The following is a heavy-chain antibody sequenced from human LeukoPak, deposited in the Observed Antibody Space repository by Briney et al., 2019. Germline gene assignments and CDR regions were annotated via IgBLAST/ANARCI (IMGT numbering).Heavy chain of an antibody. J-gene: IGHJ4*02. V-gene: IGHV4-4*07. Sequence: PSETLSLTCTVSGGSISSYYWNWIRQPAGKGLEWIGRIYTSGSTNYNPSLESRVTMSVDTSKNQFSLKLSSVTAADTAVYYCARTSFYYGSSGYPQEYFDYWGQGTLVTVSS. CDR3: ARTSFYYGSSGYPQEYFDY. CDR1: GGSISSYY. CDR2: IYTSGST. D-gene: IGHD3-22*01.